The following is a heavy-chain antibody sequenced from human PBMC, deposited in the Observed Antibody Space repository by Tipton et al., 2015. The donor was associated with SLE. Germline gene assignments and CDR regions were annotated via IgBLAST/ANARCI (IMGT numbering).Heavy chain of an antibody. CDR3: ARVGYSYGSDY. CDR1: GGSFSGYY. CDR2: INHSGST. Sequence: LRLSCAVYGGSFSGYYWSWNRQPPGKGLEWIGEINHSGSTNYNPSLKSRVTISVDTSKNQFSLKLSSVTAADTAVYYCARVGYSYGSDYWGQGTLVTVSS. J-gene: IGHJ4*02. D-gene: IGHD5-18*01. V-gene: IGHV4-34*01.